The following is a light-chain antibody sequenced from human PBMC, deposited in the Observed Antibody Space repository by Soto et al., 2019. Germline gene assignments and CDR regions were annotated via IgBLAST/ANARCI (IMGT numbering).Light chain of an antibody. V-gene: IGKV3-15*01. CDR3: QQYNNWPSLFT. Sequence: IVMTQSPATLSVSPGERATLSCRASQSVSSNLAWYQQKPGQAPRLLIYGASTRATGIPARFSGSGSGTEFTLTISSLQSEDFAVYYCQQYNNWPSLFTFGPGTKVDIK. J-gene: IGKJ3*01. CDR2: GAS. CDR1: QSVSSN.